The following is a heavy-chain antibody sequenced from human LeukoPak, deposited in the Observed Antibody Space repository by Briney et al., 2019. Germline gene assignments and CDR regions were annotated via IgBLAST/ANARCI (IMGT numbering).Heavy chain of an antibody. V-gene: IGHV4-30-4*01. CDR3: ARDCSGGSCYGAFDI. D-gene: IGHD2-15*01. J-gene: IGHJ3*02. Sequence: SETLSLTCTVSGASIGSGDYYWSWIRQPPGKGLEWIGYIYDSGSTYYNPSLKSRITISVDTSENRFSLKLSSVTATDTAVYYCARDCSGGSCYGAFDIWGQGTMVTVSS. CDR1: GASIGSGDYY. CDR2: IYDSGST.